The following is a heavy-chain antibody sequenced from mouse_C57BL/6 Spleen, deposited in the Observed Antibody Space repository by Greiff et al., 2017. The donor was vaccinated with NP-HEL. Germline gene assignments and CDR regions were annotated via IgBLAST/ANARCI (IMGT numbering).Heavy chain of an antibody. V-gene: IGHV1-47*01. Sequence: VKLQESGAELVKPGASVKMSCKASGYTFTTYPIEWMKQTHGKSLEWIGNFHPYNDDTKYNEKFKGKATLTVEKSSSTVYLELSRLTSDESAVYYCAVAYYREGRDFDGWGTGTTVTVSS. D-gene: IGHD2-12*01. CDR1: GYTFTTYP. CDR3: AVAYYREGRDFDG. J-gene: IGHJ1*03. CDR2: FHPYNDDT.